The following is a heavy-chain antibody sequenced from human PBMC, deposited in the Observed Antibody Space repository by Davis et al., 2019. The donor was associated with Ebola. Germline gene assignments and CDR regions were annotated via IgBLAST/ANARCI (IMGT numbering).Heavy chain of an antibody. CDR1: GFTFSSYS. J-gene: IGHJ5*02. Sequence: GESLKISCAASGFTFSSYSMNWVRQAPGKGLEWVSYISSSSTIYYADSVKGRFTISRDNAKNSLYLQMNSLRDEDTAVYYCARGYNWFDPWGQGTLVTVSS. V-gene: IGHV3-48*02. CDR2: ISSSSTI. CDR3: ARGYNWFDP.